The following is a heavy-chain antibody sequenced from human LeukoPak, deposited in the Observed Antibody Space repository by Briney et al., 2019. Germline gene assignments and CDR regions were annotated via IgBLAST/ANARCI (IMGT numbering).Heavy chain of an antibody. CDR1: GFTFSSYW. J-gene: IGHJ5*02. CDR2: IKQDGTEK. Sequence: PGGSLRLSCAASGFTFSSYWMSWVRRAPGKGLEWVANIKQDGTEKYYVDSVKGRFTISRDNTKNSLYLQMNSLRAEDTGVYYCAKGMELPWFDPWGQGTLVTVSS. V-gene: IGHV3-7*01. CDR3: AKGMELPWFDP. D-gene: IGHD1-7*01.